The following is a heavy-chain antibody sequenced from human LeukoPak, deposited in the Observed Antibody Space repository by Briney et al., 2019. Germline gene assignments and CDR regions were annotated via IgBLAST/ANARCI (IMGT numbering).Heavy chain of an antibody. CDR2: ISGSGGST. CDR3: AKDPADIVVVVAATAFDY. J-gene: IGHJ4*02. V-gene: IGHV3-23*01. D-gene: IGHD2-15*01. CDR1: GFTFSSYA. Sequence: GGSLRPSCAASGFTFSSYAMSWVRQAPGKGLEWVSAISGSGGSTYYADSVKGRFTISRDNSKNTLYLQMNSLRAEDTAVYYCAKDPADIVVVVAATAFDYWGQGTLVTVSS.